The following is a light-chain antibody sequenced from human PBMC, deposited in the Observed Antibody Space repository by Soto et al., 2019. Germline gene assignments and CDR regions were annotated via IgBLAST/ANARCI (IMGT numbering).Light chain of an antibody. J-gene: IGKJ1*01. Sequence: EIVMTQSPATLSVSPGETATLSCWASQSVSSNLAWYQQQPGQAPRLLIYGASTSATDIPARFSGSGSGTEFTITISSLQSEDFAVYYCQQYNNFLTFGQGTKVEIK. V-gene: IGKV3-15*01. CDR2: GAS. CDR1: QSVSSN. CDR3: QQYNNFLT.